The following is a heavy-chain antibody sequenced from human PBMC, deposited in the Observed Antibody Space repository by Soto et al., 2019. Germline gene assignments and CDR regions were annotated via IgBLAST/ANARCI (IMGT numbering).Heavy chain of an antibody. CDR2: IIPIFGTA. Sequence: QVQLVQSGAEVKKPGSSVKVSCKASGGTFSSYAISWVRQAPGQGLEWMGGIIPIFGTANYAQKFQGRVTITADEATSTAYMEMSSLRSEDTAVYYCARDYCGGDCYSSYYYYGMDVWGQGTTVIVSS. CDR3: ARDYCGGDCYSSYYYYGMDV. J-gene: IGHJ6*02. V-gene: IGHV1-69*01. D-gene: IGHD2-21*02. CDR1: GGTFSSYA.